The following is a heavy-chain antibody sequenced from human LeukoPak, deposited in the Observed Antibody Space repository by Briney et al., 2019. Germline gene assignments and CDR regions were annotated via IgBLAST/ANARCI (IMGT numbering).Heavy chain of an antibody. CDR3: TRGSPPSLPLYYYYGMDV. D-gene: IGHD3-16*02. Sequence: GGSLRLSCAASGFTFSSYSMNWVRQAPGKGLEWVGFIRSKAYGGTTEYAASVKGRFTISRDDSKSIAYLQMNSLKTEDTAVYYCTRGSPPSLPLYYYYGMDVWGQGTTVTVSS. CDR2: IRSKAYGGTT. J-gene: IGHJ6*02. CDR1: GFTFSSYS. V-gene: IGHV3-49*04.